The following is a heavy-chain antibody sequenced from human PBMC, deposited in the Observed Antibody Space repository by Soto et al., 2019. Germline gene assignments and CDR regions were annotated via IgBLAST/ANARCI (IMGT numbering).Heavy chain of an antibody. D-gene: IGHD5-12*01. CDR2: ISAYNVNT. CDR1: CYTFTIYG. V-gene: IGHV1-18*01. J-gene: IGHJ3*01. CDR3: AGVNSGYDFGDFDL. Sequence: ASVXVAFKSCCYTFTIYGISFVLQAPGQGLEWMGWISAYNVNTNYAQKLQGRVTMTTDTSTSTAYMELRSLRSDDTAVYYCAGVNSGYDFGDFDLWGQGTMVNVSS.